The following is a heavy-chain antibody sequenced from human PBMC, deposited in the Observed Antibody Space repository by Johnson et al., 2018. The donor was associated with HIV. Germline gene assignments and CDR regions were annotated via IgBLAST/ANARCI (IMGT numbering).Heavy chain of an antibody. CDR2: VNPNGGNT. CDR1: QFTFNTYY. D-gene: IGHD5-24*01. Sequence: QLVESGGGVVQPGRSLRLSCAASQFTFNTYYMNCVRQAPGNGLELVGQVNPNGGNTYLVDSGKDSRDNAKNTLHLQMNSLRADDTALYYCARACRDGYTCDAFDIWGQGTMVTVSS. J-gene: IGHJ3*02. V-gene: IGHV3-25*04. CDR3: ARACRDGYTCDAFDI.